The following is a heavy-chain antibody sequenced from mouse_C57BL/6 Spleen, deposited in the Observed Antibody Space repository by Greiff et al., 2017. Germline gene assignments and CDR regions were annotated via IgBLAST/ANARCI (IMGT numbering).Heavy chain of an antibody. CDR3: AHEFITTVVATHYYAMDY. D-gene: IGHD1-1*01. V-gene: IGHV1-64*01. CDR1: GYTFTSYW. CDR2: IHPNSGST. Sequence: QVQLQQPGAELVKPGASVKLSCKASGYTFTSYWMHWVKQRPGQGLEWIGMIHPNSGSTNYNEKFKSKATLTVDKSSSTAYMQLSSLTSEDSAVYYCAHEFITTVVATHYYAMDYWGQGTSVTVSS. J-gene: IGHJ4*01.